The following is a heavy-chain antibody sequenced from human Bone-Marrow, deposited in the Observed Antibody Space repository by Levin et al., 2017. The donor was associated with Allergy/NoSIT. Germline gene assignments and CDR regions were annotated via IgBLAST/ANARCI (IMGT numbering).Heavy chain of an antibody. CDR2: VGHTGVDR. CDR1: GFTFNNYA. CDR3: ARDPTVPAPDYFGH. Sequence: GESLKISCAASGFTFNNYAMHWVRQAPGKAPEWVAVVGHTGVDRFYADSVRGRFTISRDASTNTVSLQMNSLRGDDTAVYYCARDPTVPAPDYFGHWGLGTLVTVSS. D-gene: IGHD2-2*01. J-gene: IGHJ4*02. V-gene: IGHV3-30-3*01.